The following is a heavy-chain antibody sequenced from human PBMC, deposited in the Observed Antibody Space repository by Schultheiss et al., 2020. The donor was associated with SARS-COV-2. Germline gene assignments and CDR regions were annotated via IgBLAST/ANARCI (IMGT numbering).Heavy chain of an antibody. CDR3: ARAKSIAVEYYYGMDV. Sequence: SETLSLTCNVSGGSISSYYWSWIRQPPGKGLEWIGYIYYSGSTNYNPSLKSRVTISVDTSKNQFSLKLSSVTAADTAVYYCARAKSIAVEYYYGMDVWGQGTTVTVSS. CDR1: GGSISSYY. V-gene: IGHV4-59*01. J-gene: IGHJ6*02. D-gene: IGHD6-19*01. CDR2: IYYSGST.